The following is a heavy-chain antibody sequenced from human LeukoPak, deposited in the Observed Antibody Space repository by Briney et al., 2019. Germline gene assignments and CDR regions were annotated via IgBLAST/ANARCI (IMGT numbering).Heavy chain of an antibody. CDR3: ARELPRFGESN. J-gene: IGHJ4*02. Sequence: PGGSLRLSCAASGFPFSSYEMNWVRQASGKGLEWVSKISTTGSTIYYADSVKGRFTISRDNAKNSLFLQMNSLSAEDTAVYYCARELPRFGESNWGQGTLVTVSS. D-gene: IGHD3-10*01. CDR1: GFPFSSYE. V-gene: IGHV3-48*03. CDR2: ISTTGSTI.